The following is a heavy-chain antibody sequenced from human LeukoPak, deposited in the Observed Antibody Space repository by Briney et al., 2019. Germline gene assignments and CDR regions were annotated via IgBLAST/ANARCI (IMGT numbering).Heavy chain of an antibody. D-gene: IGHD6-13*01. CDR3: ARDATTAGLYFDL. CDR1: GFTFTDYW. V-gene: IGHV3-7*01. Sequence: GGSLRLSCEVSGFTFTDYWMNWVRQAPGKGPEWVASIRQDGSEKTYVDSVKGRFTTSRDNTKNSLSLQLNGLRAEDTAVYYCARDATTAGLYFDLWGQGTLVTVSS. CDR2: IRQDGSEK. J-gene: IGHJ4*01.